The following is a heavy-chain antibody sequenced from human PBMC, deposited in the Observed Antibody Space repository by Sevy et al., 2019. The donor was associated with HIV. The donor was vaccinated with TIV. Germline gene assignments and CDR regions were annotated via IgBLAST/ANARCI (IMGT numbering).Heavy chain of an antibody. CDR2: ISYDGSNK. D-gene: IGHD3-16*01. V-gene: IGHV3-30-3*01. Sequence: GGSLRLSCAASGFTFSSYAMHWVRQAPGKGLEWVAVISYDGSNKYYGDSVKGRFTISRDNSKNTLDLQMNSLRAEDTAVYYCARDPRWGTPTYYYYYYYMDVWGKGTTVTVSS. CDR1: GFTFSSYA. CDR3: ARDPRWGTPTYYYYYYYMDV. J-gene: IGHJ6*03.